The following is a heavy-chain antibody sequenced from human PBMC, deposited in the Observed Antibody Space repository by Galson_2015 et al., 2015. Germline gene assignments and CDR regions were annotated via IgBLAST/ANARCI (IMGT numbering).Heavy chain of an antibody. V-gene: IGHV5-51*03. CDR3: ARRAGLSYDY. CDR1: GYTFTCYW. CDR2: IYPGDSET. D-gene: IGHD3/OR15-3a*01. J-gene: IGHJ4*02. Sequence: QSGAEVKKPGESLKISCKASGYTFTCYWIGWVRQMPGKGLEWMGIIYPGDSETKYSPSFQGQVTISVDKSISTAYLQWSSLKASDTAMYYCARRAGLSYDYWGQGTLVTVSS.